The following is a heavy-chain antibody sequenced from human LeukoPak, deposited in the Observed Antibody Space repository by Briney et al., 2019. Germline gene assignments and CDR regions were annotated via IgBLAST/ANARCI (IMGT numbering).Heavy chain of an antibody. Sequence: KSSETLSLTCTVSGGSISPFYWNWIRQPPGKGLEWIGSIYYSGSTYYNPSLKSRVTISVDTSKNQFSLKLSSVTAADTAVYYCASKLYGDYIFDYWGQGTLVTVSS. D-gene: IGHD4-17*01. CDR1: GGSISPFY. CDR2: IYYSGST. V-gene: IGHV4-59*05. J-gene: IGHJ4*02. CDR3: ASKLYGDYIFDY.